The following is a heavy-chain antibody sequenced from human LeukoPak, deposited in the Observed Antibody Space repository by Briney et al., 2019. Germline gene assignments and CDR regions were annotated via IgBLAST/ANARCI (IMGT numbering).Heavy chain of an antibody. D-gene: IGHD6-13*01. CDR3: ARVSSSWPPYYYYMDV. J-gene: IGHJ6*03. Sequence: ASVKVSCKASGYTFTSYAISWVRQAPGQGLEWMGWISPYNANTNYAQKIQGRVTMTTDTSTSTVYMELKSLRSDDTAVYYCARVSSSWPPYYYYMDVRGKGTTVTVSS. V-gene: IGHV1-18*01. CDR1: GYTFTSYA. CDR2: ISPYNANT.